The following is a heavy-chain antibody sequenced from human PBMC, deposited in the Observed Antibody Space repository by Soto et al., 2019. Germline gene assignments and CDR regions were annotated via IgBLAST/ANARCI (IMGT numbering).Heavy chain of an antibody. D-gene: IGHD2-15*01. J-gene: IGHJ6*03. V-gene: IGHV1-18*01. CDR2: ISAYNGNT. CDR1: GYTFTSYG. CDR3: ARDRDIVVVVAAPNNIYYYMDV. Sequence: ASVKVSCKASGYTFTSYGISWVRQAPGQGLEWMGWISAYNGNTNYAQKLQGRVTMTTDTSTSTAYMELRSLRSDDTAVYYCARDRDIVVVVAAPNNIYYYMDVWGKGTTVTVSS.